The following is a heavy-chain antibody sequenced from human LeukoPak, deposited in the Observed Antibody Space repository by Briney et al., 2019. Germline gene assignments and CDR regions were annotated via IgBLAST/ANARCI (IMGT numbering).Heavy chain of an antibody. J-gene: IGHJ6*01. CDR1: GGSISSYY. D-gene: IGHD3-9*01. CDR2: IYYSGST. Sequence: SETLSLTCTVSGGSISSYYWSWIRQPPGKGLEWIGYIYYSGSTNYNPSLKSRATISVDTSKNQFSLKLSSVTAADTGVYYCARDGVNDYDIRPYEIWGRRTPVTVSS. V-gene: IGHV4-59*01. CDR3: ARDGVNDYDIRPYEI.